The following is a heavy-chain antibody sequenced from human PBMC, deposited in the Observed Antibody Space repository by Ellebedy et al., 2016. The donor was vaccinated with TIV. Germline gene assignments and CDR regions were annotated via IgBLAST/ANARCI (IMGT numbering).Heavy chain of an antibody. CDR3: ARDSITMFFDP. J-gene: IGHJ5*02. V-gene: IGHV3-23*01. CDR1: GFTFITYA. CDR2: ISGRGTRT. Sequence: GGSLRLXCAPSGFTFITYAMSWVRQAPGKGLEWVSGISGRGTRTYYADSVKGRFTISRDNSNNTLYLQMNSLRAEDTAVYYCARDSITMFFDPWGRGTLVTVSS. D-gene: IGHD3-10*02.